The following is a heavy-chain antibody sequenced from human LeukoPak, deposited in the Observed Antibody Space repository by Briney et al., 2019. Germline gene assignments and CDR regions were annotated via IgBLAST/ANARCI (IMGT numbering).Heavy chain of an antibody. CDR2: ISGSGGST. J-gene: IGHJ4*02. V-gene: IGHV3-23*01. Sequence: GGSLRLSCAVSGITLSNYGMSWVRQAPGKGLEWVSAISGSGGSTYYADSVKGRFTISRDNSKNTLYLQMNSLRAEDTAVYYCAKARGQLLPDQIDYWGQGTLVTVSS. D-gene: IGHD2-2*01. CDR1: GITLSNYG. CDR3: AKARGQLLPDQIDY.